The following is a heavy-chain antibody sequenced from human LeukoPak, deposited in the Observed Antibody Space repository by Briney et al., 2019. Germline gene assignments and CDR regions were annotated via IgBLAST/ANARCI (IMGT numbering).Heavy chain of an antibody. J-gene: IGHJ4*02. D-gene: IGHD3-9*01. V-gene: IGHV3-11*04. CDR1: GFIFRDSY. Sequence: GGSLRLSCAASGFIFRDSYMSWIRQAPGKGLERVSYISSSTNTIYYADSVTGQFTISRDNAKKSLYLQVNSLRAEVTAFFFRAEDGIRYFDWLSPLDYWGQGTLVTVSS. CDR2: ISSSTNTI. CDR3: AEDGIRYFDWLSPLDY.